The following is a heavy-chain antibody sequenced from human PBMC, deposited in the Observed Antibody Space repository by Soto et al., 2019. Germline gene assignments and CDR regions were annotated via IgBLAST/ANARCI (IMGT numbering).Heavy chain of an antibody. D-gene: IGHD6-13*01. Sequence: EVELEEFGGGLVKSGGSLRLSCAVSGFNFNFAWMSWVRQAPGKGLEWVGRIKSKSDGGTTEYATPVKGRFSISRDDSTNRLYLQMNNLKNEDTGIYYCSTDESYGSNWVLGYWGQGSLVTVSS. J-gene: IGHJ4*02. CDR3: STDESYGSNWVLGY. V-gene: IGHV3-15*01. CDR1: GFNFNFAW. CDR2: IKSKSDGGTT.